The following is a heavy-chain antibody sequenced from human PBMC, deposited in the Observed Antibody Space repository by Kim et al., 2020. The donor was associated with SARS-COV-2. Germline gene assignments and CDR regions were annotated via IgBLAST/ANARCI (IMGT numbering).Heavy chain of an antibody. Sequence: SETLSLTCTVSGYSISSGYYWGWIRQPPGKGLEWIGSIYHSGSTYYNPSLKSRVTISVDTSKNQFSLKLSSVTAADTAVYYCARDYGSGSLDYWGQGTLVTVSS. V-gene: IGHV4-38-2*02. CDR3: ARDYGSGSLDY. CDR1: GYSISSGYY. CDR2: IYHSGST. J-gene: IGHJ4*02. D-gene: IGHD3-10*01.